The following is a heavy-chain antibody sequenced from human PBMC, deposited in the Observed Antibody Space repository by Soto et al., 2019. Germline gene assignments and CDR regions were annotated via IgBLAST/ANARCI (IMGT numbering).Heavy chain of an antibody. CDR1: GFTFSSYG. V-gene: IGHV3-30*18. CDR2: ISYDGSNK. CDR3: AKDPDSGYDGNDDY. J-gene: IGHJ4*02. Sequence: QVQLVESGGGVVQPGRSLRLSCAASGFTFSSYGMHWVRQAPGKGLEWVAVISYDGSNKYYADSVKGRFTISRDNSKNTLYLQMNSLRAEDTAVYYCAKDPDSGYDGNDDYWGQGTLVTVSS. D-gene: IGHD5-12*01.